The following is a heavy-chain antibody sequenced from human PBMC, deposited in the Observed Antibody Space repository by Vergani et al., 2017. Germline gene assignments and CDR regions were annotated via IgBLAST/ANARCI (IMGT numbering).Heavy chain of an antibody. J-gene: IGHJ6*02. D-gene: IGHD3-22*01. CDR1: GFTFSSYS. Sequence: EVQLVESGGGLVKPGGSLRLSCAASGFTFSSYSMNWVRQAPGKGLEWVSYISSSSSTIYYADSVKGRFTISRDNAKNSLYLQMNSLRAEDTAVYYCARVGRYYDSSGYEYYYYYGMDVWGQGTTVTVSS. CDR3: ARVGRYYDSSGYEYYYYYGMDV. CDR2: ISSSSSTI. V-gene: IGHV3-21*05.